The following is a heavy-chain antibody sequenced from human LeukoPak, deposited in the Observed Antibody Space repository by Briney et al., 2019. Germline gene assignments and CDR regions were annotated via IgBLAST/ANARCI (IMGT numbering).Heavy chain of an antibody. CDR2: ISSSGTTI. CDR1: GFTFSSYE. Sequence: GGSLRLSCAASGFTFSSYEMNWVRQAPGKGLEWVSYISSSGTTIYYADSVKGRFTISKDNAKNSLYLQMNSLRAEDTAVYYCARVSGWYGMDVWGQGTTITVSS. V-gene: IGHV3-48*03. D-gene: IGHD6-19*01. J-gene: IGHJ6*02. CDR3: ARVSGWYGMDV.